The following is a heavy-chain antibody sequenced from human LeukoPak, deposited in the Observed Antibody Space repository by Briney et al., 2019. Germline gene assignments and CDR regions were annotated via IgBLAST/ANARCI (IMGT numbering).Heavy chain of an antibody. V-gene: IGHV3-20*04. CDR3: ARDAVPSGRSWFDP. CDR2: LKGNGGGR. J-gene: IGHJ5*02. Sequence: GGSLRLSCAVSGFTFEDYGMNWVRQVPGKGPEWVCGLKGNGGGRRYADSVKGRFSISRDNARNPLYLQMDSLTVDDTAFYYCARDAVPSGRSWFDPWGQGTLVTVSS. CDR1: GFTFEDYG. D-gene: IGHD1-26*01.